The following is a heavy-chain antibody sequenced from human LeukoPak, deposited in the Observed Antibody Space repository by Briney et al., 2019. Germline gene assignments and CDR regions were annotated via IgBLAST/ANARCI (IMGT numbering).Heavy chain of an antibody. J-gene: IGHJ4*02. V-gene: IGHV4-59*01. CDR2: IYYSGST. Sequence: SETLSLTCTVSGGSISSYYWSWIRQPPGKGLEWNGYIYYSGSTNYNPSLKSRVTISVDTSKNQFSLKLSSVTAADTAVYYCARGLSSSSGFGYWGQGTLVTVSS. CDR1: GGSISSYY. CDR3: ARGLSSSSGFGY. D-gene: IGHD6-6*01.